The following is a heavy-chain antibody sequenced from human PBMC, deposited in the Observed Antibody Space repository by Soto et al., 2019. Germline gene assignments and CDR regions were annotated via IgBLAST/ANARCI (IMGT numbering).Heavy chain of an antibody. J-gene: IGHJ4*02. Sequence: QVQLVESGGGVVQPGRSLRLSCAASGFSSSSYGMHWVRQAPGKGLEWVATISHDGRDKYYGDSVKGRFTISRDNSKNTLFLQMNSLRAEDTSLYYCAAGYYFGDYWGQGTLVTVSS. V-gene: IGHV3-30*03. D-gene: IGHD3-9*01. CDR1: GFSSSSYG. CDR3: AAGYYFGDY. CDR2: ISHDGRDK.